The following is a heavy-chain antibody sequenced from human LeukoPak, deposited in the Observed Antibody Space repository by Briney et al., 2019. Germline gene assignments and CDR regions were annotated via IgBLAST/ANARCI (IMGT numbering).Heavy chain of an antibody. CDR3: AREDSSWYDFDY. CDR1: GYTFTSYG. V-gene: IGHV1-18*01. CDR2: ISAYNGST. D-gene: IGHD6-13*01. Sequence: ASVKVSCKASGYTFTSYGISWARQAPGQGLEWMGWISAYNGSTNYAQKLQGRVTMTTDTSTSTAYMELRSLRSDDTAVYYCAREDSSWYDFDYWGQGTLVTVSS. J-gene: IGHJ4*02.